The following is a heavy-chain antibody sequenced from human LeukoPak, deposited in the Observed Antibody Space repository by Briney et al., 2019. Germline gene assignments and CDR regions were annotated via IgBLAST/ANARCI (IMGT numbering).Heavy chain of an antibody. Sequence: SETLSLTCTVSGGSISSYYWSWIRQPPGQGLEWIGYIYYSGSTNYNPSLKSRVTISVDTSKNQFSLKLSSVTAADTAVYYCARVSTTVVTPWFDYWGQGTLVTVSS. CDR3: ARVSTTVVTPWFDY. CDR1: GGSISSYY. J-gene: IGHJ4*02. CDR2: IYYSGST. D-gene: IGHD4-23*01. V-gene: IGHV4-59*01.